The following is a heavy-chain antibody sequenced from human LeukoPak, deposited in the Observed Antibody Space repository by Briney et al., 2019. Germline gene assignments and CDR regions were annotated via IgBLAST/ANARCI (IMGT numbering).Heavy chain of an antibody. Sequence: GGSLRLSCAASGFTFSSYAMSWVRQAPGKGLEWVSAISGSGGSTYYADSVKGRFTISRDNSKNTLYLQMNSLRAEDTAVYYCASSVLYDFWSGSYFHFDYWGQGTLVTVSS. CDR3: ASSVLYDFWSGSYFHFDY. J-gene: IGHJ4*02. CDR2: ISGSGGST. D-gene: IGHD3-3*01. CDR1: GFTFSSYA. V-gene: IGHV3-23*01.